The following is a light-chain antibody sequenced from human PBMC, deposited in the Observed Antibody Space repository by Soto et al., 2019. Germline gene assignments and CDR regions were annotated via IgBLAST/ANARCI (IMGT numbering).Light chain of an antibody. CDR1: QNIRNN. V-gene: IGKV3-15*01. J-gene: IGKJ1*01. Sequence: EVVMTQSPASLSLSPGERVTLSCRASQNIRNNLAWYQQKPGQSPRLLLSGASTREAGVPGRFSGSGSGTEFTLIISSLQSEDFAIYYCQQYNNWPPWTFGQGTKV. CDR3: QQYNNWPPWT. CDR2: GAS.